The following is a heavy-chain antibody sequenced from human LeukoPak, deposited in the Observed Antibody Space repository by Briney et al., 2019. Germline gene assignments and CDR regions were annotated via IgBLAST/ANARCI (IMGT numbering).Heavy chain of an antibody. CDR1: GGSISSSSYY. D-gene: IGHD6-13*01. Sequence: SETLSLTCTVSGGSISSSSYYWGWIRQPPGKGLEWIGSIYYSGSTYYNPSLKSRVTISVDTSKNQLSLKLSSVTAADTAVYCCVRHFWTAAATDYWGQGTLVTVSS. CDR2: IYYSGST. V-gene: IGHV4-39*01. CDR3: VRHFWTAAATDY. J-gene: IGHJ4*02.